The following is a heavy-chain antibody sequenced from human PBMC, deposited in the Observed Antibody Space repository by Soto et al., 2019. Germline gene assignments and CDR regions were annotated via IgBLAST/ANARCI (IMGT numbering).Heavy chain of an antibody. CDR2: ITPMFGRP. Sequence: QAQLVQSGAEVKKPGSSVKVSCKASGGTFSNYAINWVRQAPGQGLEWMGDITPMFGRPNYALKYQGRVTITADDSTRTVSMELRSLRSEYTPLYYCAIEVRVHTPVCGHRGQGPLVSVSS. CDR3: AIEVRVHTPVCGH. V-gene: IGHV1-69*01. D-gene: IGHD2-2*01. J-gene: IGHJ4*02. CDR1: GGTFSNYA.